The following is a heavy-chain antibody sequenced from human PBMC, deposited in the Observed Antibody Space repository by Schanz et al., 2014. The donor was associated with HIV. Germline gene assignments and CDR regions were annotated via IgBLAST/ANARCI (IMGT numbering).Heavy chain of an antibody. D-gene: IGHD1-20*01. CDR3: ARGEAITYYYHYYGMDV. CDR1: GFTFSDYY. J-gene: IGHJ6*02. V-gene: IGHV3-30-3*01. Sequence: QEQLVESGGGLVKPGGSLRLSCAASGFTFSDYYMSWVRQAPGKGLEWVTVISNDGSNKYYTDSVKGRSTISRDNSKKTLYLQMNSLRAEDTAVYYCARGEAITYYYHYYGMDVWGQGTTVTVSS. CDR2: ISNDGSNK.